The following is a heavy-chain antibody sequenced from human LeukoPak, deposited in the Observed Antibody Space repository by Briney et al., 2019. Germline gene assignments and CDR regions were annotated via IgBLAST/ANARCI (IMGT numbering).Heavy chain of an antibody. J-gene: IGHJ4*02. D-gene: IGHD3-16*02. CDR2: ISYDGSNK. Sequence: PGESLKISCKGSGYSFTSYWIGWVRQMPGKGLEWVAVISYDGSNKYYADSVKGRFTISRDNSKNTLYLQMNSLRAEDTAVYYCARDLIGPPGSEFDYWGQGTLVTVSS. V-gene: IGHV3-30*19. CDR1: GYSFTSYW. CDR3: ARDLIGPPGSEFDY.